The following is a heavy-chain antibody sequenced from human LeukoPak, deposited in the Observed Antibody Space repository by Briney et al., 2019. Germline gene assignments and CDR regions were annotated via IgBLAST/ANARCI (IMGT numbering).Heavy chain of an antibody. CDR2: INPNSGGT. CDR1: GYTFTGYY. V-gene: IGHV1-2*02. CDR3: ARGGVYYDFWSGYHDAFDI. D-gene: IGHD3-3*01. J-gene: IGHJ3*02. Sequence: ASVKVSCKASGYTFTGYYMHWVRQAPGQGLEWMGWINPNSGGTNYAQKFQGRVTMTRDTSISTAYMELSRLRSDDTAVYYCARGGVYYDFWSGYHDAFDIWGQGTMVTVSS.